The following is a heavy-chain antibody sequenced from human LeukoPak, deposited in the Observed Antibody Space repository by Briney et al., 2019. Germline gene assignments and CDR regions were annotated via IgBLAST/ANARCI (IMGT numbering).Heavy chain of an antibody. V-gene: IGHV4-34*01. CDR1: GGSFSGYY. CDR2: INHSGST. J-gene: IGHJ4*02. CDR3: ARPGYRGIVSSREDY. Sequence: LETLSLTCAVYGGSFSGYYWSWIRQPPGKGLEWIGEINHSGSTNYNPSLKSRVTISVDTSKNQFSLKLSSVTAADTAVYYCARPGYRGIVSSREDYWGQGTLVTVSS. D-gene: IGHD1-26*01.